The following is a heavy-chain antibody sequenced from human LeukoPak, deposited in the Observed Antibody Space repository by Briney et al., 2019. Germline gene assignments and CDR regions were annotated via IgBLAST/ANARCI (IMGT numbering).Heavy chain of an antibody. CDR2: ISYDGSNK. V-gene: IGHV3-30*04. J-gene: IGHJ6*02. CDR1: GFTFSSYA. D-gene: IGHD3-10*01. Sequence: GGSLRLSCVASGFTFSSYAMHWVRQAPGKGLEWVAVISYDGSNKYYADSVKGRFTISRDNSKNTLYLQMNSLRAEDTAVYYCARAPPGSDSIWILWFDSPPSYGMDVWGQGTTVTVSS. CDR3: ARAPPGSDSIWILWFDSPPSYGMDV.